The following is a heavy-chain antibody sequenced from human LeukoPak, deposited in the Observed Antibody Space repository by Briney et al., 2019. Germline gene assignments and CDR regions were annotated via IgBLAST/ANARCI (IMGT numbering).Heavy chain of an antibody. D-gene: IGHD3-22*01. CDR2: ITSSSYI. CDR3: AREAYYYDRKLDY. V-gene: IGHV3-21*01. J-gene: IGHJ4*02. Sequence: GGSLRLSCAASGFTFISNTMNWVRQAPGKGLEWVSSITSSSYIYYADSVKGRFTISRDNAKNSLYLQMNSLRAEDTAVYYCAREAYYYDRKLDYWGQGTLVTVSS. CDR1: GFTFISNT.